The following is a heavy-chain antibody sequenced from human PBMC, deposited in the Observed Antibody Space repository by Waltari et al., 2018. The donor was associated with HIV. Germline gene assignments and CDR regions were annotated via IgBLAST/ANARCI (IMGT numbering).Heavy chain of an antibody. CDR2: IYWDDDK. CDR1: GFSLGTSGVG. Sequence: QITLKESGPALVKPTQTLTLTCSFSGFSLGTSGVGVGWIRQPPGKALEWLTLIYWDDDKRYRPSLKSRLTITKDTPRNQVVLTMNNMDPADTATYYCVHMRFYETNGFFYIDHWGHGILVSVSS. V-gene: IGHV2-5*02. D-gene: IGHD3-22*01. CDR3: VHMRFYETNGFFYIDH. J-gene: IGHJ4*01.